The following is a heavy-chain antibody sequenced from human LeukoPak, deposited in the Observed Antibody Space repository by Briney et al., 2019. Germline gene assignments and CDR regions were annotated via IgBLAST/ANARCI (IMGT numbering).Heavy chain of an antibody. CDR1: GFTFSSYA. D-gene: IGHD6-13*01. Sequence: GRSLRLSCAASGFTFSSYAMHWVRQAPGKGLEWVAFIRYDGSNKYYADSVKGRFTISRDNSKNTLYLQMNSLRAEDTAVYYCAKDSQQLVPGNFDYWGQGTLVTVSS. V-gene: IGHV3-30*02. J-gene: IGHJ4*02. CDR3: AKDSQQLVPGNFDY. CDR2: IRYDGSNK.